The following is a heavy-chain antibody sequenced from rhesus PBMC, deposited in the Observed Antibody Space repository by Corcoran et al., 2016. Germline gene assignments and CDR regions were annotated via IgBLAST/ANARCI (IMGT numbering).Heavy chain of an antibody. J-gene: IGHJ4*01. Sequence: EVQLVESGGGLVQPGGSLRLSCAASGFTFSSYWMYWVRQAPGKGLEWVSRISSDGSSTSYADFVKGRFTISRENAKNSLYLQMNSLRAEDTAVYYCAKAIAANIFDYWGQGVLVTVSS. CDR2: ISSDGSST. V-gene: IGHV3-119*01. D-gene: IGHD6-13*01. CDR1: GFTFSSYW. CDR3: AKAIAANIFDY.